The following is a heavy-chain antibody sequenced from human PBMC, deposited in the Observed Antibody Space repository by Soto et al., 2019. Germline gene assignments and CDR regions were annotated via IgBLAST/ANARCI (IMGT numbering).Heavy chain of an antibody. CDR3: ARGRYDHCDYVFYYYYMDV. D-gene: IGHD4-17*01. CDR1: GDTFSTYA. V-gene: IGHV1-3*01. J-gene: IGHJ6*03. Sequence: QVRLVQAGAEVKKPGASVKVSCQASGDTFSTYALHWVRQAPGQRHEWMGWINAGNGDTKYSQKFQGRVTITRDTSASTAYMELSSLTSEDTAVYYCARGRYDHCDYVFYYYYMDVWAKGTTVTVSS. CDR2: INAGNGDT.